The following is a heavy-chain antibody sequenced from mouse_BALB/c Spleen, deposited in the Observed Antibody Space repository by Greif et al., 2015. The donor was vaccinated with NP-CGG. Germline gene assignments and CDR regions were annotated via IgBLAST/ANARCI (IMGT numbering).Heavy chain of an antibody. V-gene: IGHV14-3*02. CDR1: GFNIKDTY. D-gene: IGHD1-1*01. CDR3: ARYYYGSGRSHWYFDV. CDR2: IDPANGNT. Sequence: EVQRVESGAELVKPGASVKLPCTASGFNIKDTYMHWVKQRPEQGLEWIGRIDPANGNTKYDPKFQGKATITADTSSNTAYLQLSSLTSEDTAVYYCARYYYGSGRSHWYFDVWGAGTTVTVSS. J-gene: IGHJ1*01.